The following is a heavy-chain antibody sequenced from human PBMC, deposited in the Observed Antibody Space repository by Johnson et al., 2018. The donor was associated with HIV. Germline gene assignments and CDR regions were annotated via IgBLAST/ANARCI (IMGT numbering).Heavy chain of an antibody. D-gene: IGHD1-26*01. CDR3: ARERVIGSYYRAFDI. V-gene: IGHV3-30*03. J-gene: IGHJ3*02. CDR1: GFTFSSYG. CDR2: ISYDGSNK. Sequence: QMLLVESGGGLVQPGRSLRLSCAASGFTFSSYGMHWVRKAPGKGLEWVAVISYDGSNKYYADSVKGRLTISRDNSKNMLYLQMHSLRAEDTALYYCARERVIGSYYRAFDIGGQGTMVTVSS.